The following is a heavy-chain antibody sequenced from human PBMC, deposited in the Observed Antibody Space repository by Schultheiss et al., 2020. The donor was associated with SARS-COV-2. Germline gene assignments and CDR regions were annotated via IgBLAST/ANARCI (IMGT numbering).Heavy chain of an antibody. J-gene: IGHJ4*02. D-gene: IGHD1-7*01. Sequence: GESLKISCAASGFTFSHYSMNWVRQAPGRGLEWVSSITTTGRQIDYADSVKGRFTISRDNSKNTLYLQMNSLRDEDTAVYYCARAFIIGNYVDYFDTWGQGALGTVAS. CDR2: ITTTGRQI. V-gene: IGHV3-21*04. CDR3: ARAFIIGNYVDYFDT. CDR1: GFTFSHYS.